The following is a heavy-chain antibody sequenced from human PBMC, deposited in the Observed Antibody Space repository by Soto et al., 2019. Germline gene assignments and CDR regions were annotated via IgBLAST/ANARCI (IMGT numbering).Heavy chain of an antibody. CDR2: IYYSGST. D-gene: IGHD6-13*01. CDR3: ASEAVAAAGPPFDY. V-gene: IGHV4-30-4*01. Sequence: PSETLSLTCTVSGGSISSGDYYWSWIRQPPGEGLEWIGYIYYSGSTYYNPSLKSRVTISVDTSKNQFSLKLSSVTAADTAVYYCASEAVAAAGPPFDYWGQGTLVTVSS. CDR1: GGSISSGDYY. J-gene: IGHJ4*02.